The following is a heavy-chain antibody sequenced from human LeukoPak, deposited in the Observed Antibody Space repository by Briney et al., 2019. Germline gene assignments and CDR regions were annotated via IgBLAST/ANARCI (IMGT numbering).Heavy chain of an antibody. CDR1: GVSISSYY. CDR3: ARDGNAFDI. J-gene: IGHJ3*02. Sequence: SETLSLTCTVSGVSISSYYWSWIRQPPGKGLEWIGYIYYSGSTNYNPSLKSRVTISVDTSKNQFSLKLSSVTAADTAVYYCARDGNAFDIWGQGTMVTVSS. CDR2: IYYSGST. V-gene: IGHV4-59*01.